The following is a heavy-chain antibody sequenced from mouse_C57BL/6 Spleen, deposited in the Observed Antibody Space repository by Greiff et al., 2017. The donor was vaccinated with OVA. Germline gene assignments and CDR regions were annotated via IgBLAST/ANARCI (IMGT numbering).Heavy chain of an antibody. D-gene: IGHD2-4*01. V-gene: IGHV1-69*01. Sequence: QVQLQQPGAELVMPGASVKLSCKASGYTFTSYWMHWVKQRPGQGLEWIREIDPSDSYTNYNQKFKGKSTLTVDKSSSTAYMQLSSLTSEDSAVYYCARSPYDYDYFDYWGQGTTLTVSS. CDR3: ARSPYDYDYFDY. CDR2: IDPSDSYT. J-gene: IGHJ2*01. CDR1: GYTFTSYW.